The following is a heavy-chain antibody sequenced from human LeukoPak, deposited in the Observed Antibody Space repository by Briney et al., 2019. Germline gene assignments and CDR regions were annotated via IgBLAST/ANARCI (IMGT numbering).Heavy chain of an antibody. J-gene: IGHJ4*02. CDR3: ARAADSYGYVGY. CDR2: MNPNSGNT. CDR1: GYTFTSYD. V-gene: IGHV1-8*01. Sequence: GASVKVSCKASGYTFTSYDINWVRQATGQGLEWMGWMNPNSGNTGYAQKFQGRVTMTRNTSISTAYMELSSLRSEDTAVYYCARAADSYGYVGYWGQGTLVTVSP. D-gene: IGHD5-18*01.